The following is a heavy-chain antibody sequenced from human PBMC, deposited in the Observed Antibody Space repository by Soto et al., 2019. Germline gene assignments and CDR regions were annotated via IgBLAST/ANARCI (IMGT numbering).Heavy chain of an antibody. CDR3: AKDRTFGPPLVRFDS. J-gene: IGHJ4*02. Sequence: LRLSCGASGFTFSVYAMTWVRQAPGKGLEWVSAISGNGGSTYYADSVKGRFTISRDNSKSTLHLQMDSLRVEDTAVYYCAKDRTFGPPLVRFDSWGQGTLVTVSS. CDR1: GFTFSVYA. D-gene: IGHD6-6*01. CDR2: ISGNGGST. V-gene: IGHV3-23*01.